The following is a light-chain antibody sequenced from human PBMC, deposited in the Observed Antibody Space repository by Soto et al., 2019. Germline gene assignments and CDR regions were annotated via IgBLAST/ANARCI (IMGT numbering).Light chain of an antibody. V-gene: IGLV2-8*01. Sequence: QSALTQPPSASGSPGQSVTISCTGTSSDVGGYNYVSWYQHHPGKAPKLIIYEVSKRPSGVPDRFSGSKSGNTASLTVSGLQAEDEAAYSCSSYAGNNNNVLFGGGTKLTVL. CDR3: SSYAGNNNNVL. J-gene: IGLJ2*01. CDR2: EVS. CDR1: SSDVGGYNY.